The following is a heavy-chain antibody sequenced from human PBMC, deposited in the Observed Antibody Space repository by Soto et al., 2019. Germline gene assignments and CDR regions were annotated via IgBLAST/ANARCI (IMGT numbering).Heavy chain of an antibody. V-gene: IGHV4-59*08. CDR2: IYYSGRT. CDR1: GGSISSYY. D-gene: IGHD1-26*01. CDR3: ARHTQLPRAHYYCGMDV. J-gene: IGHJ6*02. Sequence: QVQLQESGPGLVKPSETLSLTCTVSGGSISSYYWSWIRQPPGKGLEWIGYIYYSGRTNYNPPLKSRVTISVDTSKNQFSLKLSSVTAADTAVYYCARHTQLPRAHYYCGMDVWGQGTTVTVSS.